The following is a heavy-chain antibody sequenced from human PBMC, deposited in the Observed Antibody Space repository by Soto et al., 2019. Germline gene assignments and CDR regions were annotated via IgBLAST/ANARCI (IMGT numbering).Heavy chain of an antibody. V-gene: IGHV3-23*01. Sequence: EVQLLESGGGLVQPGASLRLSCAASGFTFSRYGMNWVRQAPGKGLEWVSAISGSGTTTYYADSVKGRFTISRDNSKNTLYLQMNSLRAEDTAVYYCTTAPSYSGSYYLVDYWGQGTLVTVSS. D-gene: IGHD1-26*01. CDR2: ISGSGTTT. J-gene: IGHJ4*02. CDR1: GFTFSRYG. CDR3: TTAPSYSGSYYLVDY.